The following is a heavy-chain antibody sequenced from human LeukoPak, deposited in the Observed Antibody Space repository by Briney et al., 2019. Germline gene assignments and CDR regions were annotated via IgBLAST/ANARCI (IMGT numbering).Heavy chain of an antibody. Sequence: SETLSLTCTVSGGSISSSSYYWGWIRQPPGKGLEWIGSIYYSGSTYYSPSLKSRVTISVDTSKNQFSLKLSSVTAADTAVYYCARGYYYDSSGPWNFDYWGQGTLVTVSS. CDR3: ARGYYYDSSGPWNFDY. CDR1: GGSISSSSYY. CDR2: IYYSGST. J-gene: IGHJ4*02. D-gene: IGHD3-22*01. V-gene: IGHV4-39*07.